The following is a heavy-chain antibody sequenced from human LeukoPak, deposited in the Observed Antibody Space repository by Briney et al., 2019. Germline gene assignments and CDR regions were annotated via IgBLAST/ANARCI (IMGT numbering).Heavy chain of an antibody. J-gene: IGHJ4*02. Sequence: SETLSLTCTVSGYSIRSGYYWGWIRQPPGKGLEWIGSIYHSGSIYHKPSLKSRVTISVDTSKNQFSLKLSSVTAADTAMYYCARDRIYGSGSDHFDYWGQGTLVTVSS. CDR2: IYHSGSI. CDR1: GYSIRSGYY. D-gene: IGHD3-10*01. V-gene: IGHV4-38-2*02. CDR3: ARDRIYGSGSDHFDY.